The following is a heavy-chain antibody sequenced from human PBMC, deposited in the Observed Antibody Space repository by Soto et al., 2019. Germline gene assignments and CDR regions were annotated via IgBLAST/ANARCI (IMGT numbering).Heavy chain of an antibody. CDR1: GYTFTSYY. D-gene: IGHD3-16*02. CDR2: INPTGGST. J-gene: IGHJ5*02. V-gene: IGHV1-46*01. CDR3: ARVRYNYDYVWGSYRFNWFDP. Sequence: ASVKVSCKASGYTFTSYYMHWVRQAPGQGLEWMGIINPTGGSTSYAQKFQGRVTITADKSTSTAYMELSSLRSEDTAVYYCARVRYNYDYVWGSYRFNWFDPWGQGTLVTVSS.